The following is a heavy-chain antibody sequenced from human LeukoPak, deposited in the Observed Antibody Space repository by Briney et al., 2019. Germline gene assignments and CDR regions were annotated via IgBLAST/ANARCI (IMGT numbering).Heavy chain of an antibody. Sequence: GGSLRLSCAASGFTFSSYWMNWVRQAPGKGLEWVANIKQDGSERYYVDSVKGRFTISRDNAKNSLYLQMSSLRAEDTAVYYCGMAMDVWGRGTTVTVSS. J-gene: IGHJ6*02. D-gene: IGHD5-24*01. CDR2: IKQDGSER. V-gene: IGHV3-7*05. CDR1: GFTFSSYW. CDR3: GMAMDV.